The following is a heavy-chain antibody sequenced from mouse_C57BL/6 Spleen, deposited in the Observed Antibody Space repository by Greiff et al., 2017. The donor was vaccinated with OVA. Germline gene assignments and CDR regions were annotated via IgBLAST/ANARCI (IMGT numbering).Heavy chain of an antibody. CDR3: ARSGARGDAMDY. D-gene: IGHD3-1*01. CDR1: GYSFTGYY. Sequence: EVQLVESGPELVKPGASVKISCKASGYSFTGYYMNWVKQSPEKSLEWIGEINPSTGGTTYNQKFKAKATLTVDKSSSTAYMQLKSLTSEDSAVYYCARSGARGDAMDYWGQGTSVTVSS. J-gene: IGHJ4*01. V-gene: IGHV1-42*01. CDR2: INPSTGGT.